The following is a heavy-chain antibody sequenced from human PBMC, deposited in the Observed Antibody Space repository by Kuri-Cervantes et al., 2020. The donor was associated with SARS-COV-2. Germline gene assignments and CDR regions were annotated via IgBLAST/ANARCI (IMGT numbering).Heavy chain of an antibody. J-gene: IGHJ6*02. CDR3: ATGMVRGLIQPYYYGMDV. Sequence: ASVNVSCKASGYTFTGYDMYWVRQAPGQGLEWMGWINPNSGGTNYAQKFQGWVTMTRDTSISTAYMELSRLRSDDTAVYYCATGMVRGLIQPYYYGMDVWGQGTTVTVSS. CDR2: INPNSGGT. V-gene: IGHV1-2*04. D-gene: IGHD3-10*01. CDR1: GYTFTGYD.